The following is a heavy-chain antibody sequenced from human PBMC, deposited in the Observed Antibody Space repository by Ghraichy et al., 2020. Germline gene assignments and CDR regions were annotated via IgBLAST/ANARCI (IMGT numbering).Heavy chain of an antibody. Sequence: GGSLRLSCAGSGFTFSGYTMNWVRQAPGKGLEYVSSISSDGGSTYYADSVKGRFTISRDNSKNTLYLQMGTLRAEDMAVYYCARGGFSNSYSFIDFWGQGTLVTVSS. CDR1: GFTFSGYT. CDR2: ISSDGGST. J-gene: IGHJ4*01. V-gene: IGHV3-64*02. CDR3: ARGGFSNSYSFIDF. D-gene: IGHD5-18*01.